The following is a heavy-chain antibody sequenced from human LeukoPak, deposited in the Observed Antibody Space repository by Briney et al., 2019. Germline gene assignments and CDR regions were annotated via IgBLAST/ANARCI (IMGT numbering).Heavy chain of an antibody. CDR2: ISSSSSYI. Sequence: GGTLRLSCAASGFTFSSYGMSWVRQAPGKGLEWVSSISSSSSYIYYADSVKGRFTISRDNAKNSLYLQMNSLRAEDTAVYYCARLGELGHLDYWGQGTLVTVSS. CDR1: GFTFSSYG. D-gene: IGHD3-16*01. CDR3: ARLGELGHLDY. V-gene: IGHV3-21*01. J-gene: IGHJ4*02.